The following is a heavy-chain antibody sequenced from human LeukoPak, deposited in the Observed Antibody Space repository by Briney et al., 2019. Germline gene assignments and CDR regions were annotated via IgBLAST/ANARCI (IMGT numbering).Heavy chain of an antibody. CDR1: EYTFTNYY. J-gene: IGHJ4*02. CDR3: ARGRFGGATTGFDY. D-gene: IGHD1-26*01. Sequence: GASVKVSCKASEYTFTNYYIHWVRQAPGQGLEWMGIINPSGGNTYYAQKFQGRVTMTSDTSTSTVYMVLSSLRSEDTAVYYCARGRFGGATTGFDYWGQGTLVTVSS. V-gene: IGHV1-46*01. CDR2: INPSGGNT.